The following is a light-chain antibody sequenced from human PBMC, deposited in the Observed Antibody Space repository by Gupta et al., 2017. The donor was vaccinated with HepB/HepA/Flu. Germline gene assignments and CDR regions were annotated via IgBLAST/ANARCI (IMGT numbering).Light chain of an antibody. V-gene: IGKV1-33*01. Sequence: DIQMTQSPSSLSASVGDRVTITCQASQDISNYLNWYQHKPGKAPKLLLFDAYHLETGVPSRFSGSGSGTDFTFTISSLQPEDVATYYCQQYDNRLTFGGGTKVEIK. CDR1: QDISNY. J-gene: IGKJ4*01. CDR3: QQYDNRLT. CDR2: DAY.